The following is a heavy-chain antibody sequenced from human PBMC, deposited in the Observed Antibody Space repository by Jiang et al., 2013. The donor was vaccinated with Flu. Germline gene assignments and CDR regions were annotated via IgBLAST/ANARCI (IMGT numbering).Heavy chain of an antibody. J-gene: IGHJ4*02. D-gene: IGHD2-2*01. CDR1: GGSISSSSYY. CDR3: ARIPPGCSSTSCYAGYFDY. CDR2: IYYSGST. Sequence: LLKPSETLSLTCTVSGGSISSSSYYWGWIRQPPGKGLEWIGSIYYSGSTYYNPSLKSRVTISVDTSKNQFSLKLSSVTAADTAVYYCARIPPGCSSTSCYAGYFDYWGQGTLVTVSS. V-gene: IGHV4-39*01.